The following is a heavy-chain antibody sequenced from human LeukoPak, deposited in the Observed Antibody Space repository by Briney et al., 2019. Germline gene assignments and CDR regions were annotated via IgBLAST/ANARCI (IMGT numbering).Heavy chain of an antibody. CDR3: AKDHYYDSSGCFDY. V-gene: IGHV3-9*01. CDR1: GFTFDDYA. D-gene: IGHD3-22*01. Sequence: QAGGSLRLSCAASGFTFDDYAMHWVRQAPGKGLEWVSGISWNSGSIGYADSVKGRFTISRDNAKDSLYLQMNSLRAEDTALYYCAKDHYYDSSGCFDYWGQGTLVTVSS. CDR2: ISWNSGSI. J-gene: IGHJ4*02.